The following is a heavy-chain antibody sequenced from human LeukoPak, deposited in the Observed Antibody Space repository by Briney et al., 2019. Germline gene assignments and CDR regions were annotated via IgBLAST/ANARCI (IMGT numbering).Heavy chain of an antibody. J-gene: IGHJ4*02. CDR1: GGSISSGSYY. CDR3: TRGAGWLIDY. D-gene: IGHD3-16*01. V-gene: IGHV4-61*02. Sequence: SETLSLTCTVFGGSISSGSYYWSWIRQPAGKGLEWIGRIYTSGSTNYSPSLASRVTISADTSKNHFSLKLNSVTTADTAVYYCTRGAGWLIDYWGQGILVTVSS. CDR2: IYTSGST.